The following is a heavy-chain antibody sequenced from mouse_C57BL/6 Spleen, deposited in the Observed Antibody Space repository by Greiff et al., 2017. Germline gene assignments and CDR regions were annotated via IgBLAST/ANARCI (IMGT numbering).Heavy chain of an antibody. J-gene: IGHJ1*03. D-gene: IGHD1-1*01. CDR2: INYDGSST. CDR3: ARERGYGSPSGFDV. CDR1: GFTFSDYY. V-gene: IGHV5-16*01. Sequence: EVQRVESEGGLVQPGSSMKLSCTASGFTFSDYYMAWVRQVPEKGLEWVANINYDGSSTYYLDSLKSRFIISRDNAKNILYLQMSSLKSEDTATYYCARERGYGSPSGFDVWGTGTTVTVSS.